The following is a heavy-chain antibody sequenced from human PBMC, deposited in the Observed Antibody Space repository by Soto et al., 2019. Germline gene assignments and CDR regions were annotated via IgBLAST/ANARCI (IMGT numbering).Heavy chain of an antibody. CDR2: IYYSGST. Sequence: PSETLSLTCTVSGGSISSGDCYWSWIRQPPGKGLEWIGYIYYSGSTYYNPSLKSRVTISVDTSKNQFSLKLSSVTAADTAVYYCARVANYYDSSGYSDYWGQGTLVTVSS. CDR1: GGSISSGDCY. J-gene: IGHJ4*02. D-gene: IGHD3-22*01. CDR3: ARVANYYDSSGYSDY. V-gene: IGHV4-30-4*01.